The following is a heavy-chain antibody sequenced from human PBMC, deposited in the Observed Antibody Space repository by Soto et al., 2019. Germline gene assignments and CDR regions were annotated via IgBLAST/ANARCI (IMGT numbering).Heavy chain of an antibody. CDR3: AKDDGGLDV. CDR1: GFTFSSYA. CDR2: ISGSGSDT. Sequence: GGSLRLSCGASGFTFSSYAMSWVRQAPNKGPEWVSSISGSGSDTYYADSVRGRFAISRDNSMPTLYLQMSSLRVDDTAVYFCAKDDGGLDVWGQGTTVTVSS. J-gene: IGHJ6*02. V-gene: IGHV3-23*01.